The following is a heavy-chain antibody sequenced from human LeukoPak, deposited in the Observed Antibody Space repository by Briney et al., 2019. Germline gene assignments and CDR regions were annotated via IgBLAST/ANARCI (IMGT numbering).Heavy chain of an antibody. D-gene: IGHD3-22*01. V-gene: IGHV3-23*01. J-gene: IGHJ4*02. CDR1: GFIFSDSY. CDR3: AKGSYYDSSGSFHFDY. Sequence: PGGSLRLSCAASGFIFSDSYMSWIRQAPGKGLEWVSGISGSGDNTYYADSVKGRFTISRDNSKNTLYVQVNSLGTEDTAAYYCAKGSYYDSSGSFHFDYWGQGTLVTVSS. CDR2: ISGSGDNT.